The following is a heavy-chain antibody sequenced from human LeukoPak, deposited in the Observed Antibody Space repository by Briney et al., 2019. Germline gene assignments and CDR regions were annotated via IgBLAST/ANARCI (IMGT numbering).Heavy chain of an antibody. D-gene: IGHD6-13*01. CDR2: INHSGST. J-gene: IGHJ6*02. Sequence: SETLSLTCAVYGGSFSGYYWSWIRQPPGKGLEWIGEINHSGSTNYNPSLKSRVTISVDTSKNQFSLKLSSVTAADTAVYYCAGGAAAGSYGMDVWGQGTTVTVSS. CDR1: GGSFSGYY. CDR3: AGGAAAGSYGMDV. V-gene: IGHV4-34*01.